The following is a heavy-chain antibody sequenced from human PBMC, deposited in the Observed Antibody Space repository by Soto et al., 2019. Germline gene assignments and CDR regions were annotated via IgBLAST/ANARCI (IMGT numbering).Heavy chain of an antibody. J-gene: IGHJ6*02. CDR1: GFTVSSNY. CDR3: ARDGQWLVNYYYGMDV. CDR2: IYSGGST. Sequence: EVPLVESGGGLVQPGGSLRLSCAASGFTVSSNYMSWVRQAPGKGLEWVSVIYSGGSTYYADSVKGRFTISRHNSKNTLYLQMNSLRAEDTAVYYCARDGQWLVNYYYGMDVWGQGTTVTVSS. D-gene: IGHD6-19*01. V-gene: IGHV3-53*04.